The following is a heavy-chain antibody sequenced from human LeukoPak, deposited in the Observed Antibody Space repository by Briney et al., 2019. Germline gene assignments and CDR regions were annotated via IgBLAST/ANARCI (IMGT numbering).Heavy chain of an antibody. CDR3: ARLSYSSSWHAALDY. V-gene: IGHV4-59*01. CDR2: IYYSGST. CDR1: GGSISSYY. D-gene: IGHD6-13*01. J-gene: IGHJ4*02. Sequence: SETLSLTCTVSGGSISSYYWSWIRQPPGKGLEWIGYIYYSGSTNHNPSLKSRVTISVDTSKNQFSLKLSSVTAADTAVYYCARLSYSSSWHAALDYWGQGTLVTVSS.